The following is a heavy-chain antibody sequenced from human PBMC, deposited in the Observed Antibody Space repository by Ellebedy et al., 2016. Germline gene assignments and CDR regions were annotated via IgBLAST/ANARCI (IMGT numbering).Heavy chain of an antibody. CDR1: GFTFSSYG. J-gene: IGHJ4*02. Sequence: GGSLRLSCAPSGFTFSSYGMHWVRQAPGKGLEWVEVISYDGSNKYYADSVKGRFTISRDNSKNTLYLQMNSLTAEDTAVYYCARNEYYYDSSGYPDDYWGQGTLVTVSS. CDR3: ARNEYYYDSSGYPDDY. V-gene: IGHV3-30*03. D-gene: IGHD3-22*01. CDR2: ISYDGSNK.